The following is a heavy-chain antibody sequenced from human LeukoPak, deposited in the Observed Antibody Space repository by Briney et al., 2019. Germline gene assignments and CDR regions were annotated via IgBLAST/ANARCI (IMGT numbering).Heavy chain of an antibody. J-gene: IGHJ2*01. V-gene: IGHV1-46*01. CDR2: INPSGGST. Sequence: ASVKVSCKASGYTFTSYYMHWVRQAPGQGLEWMGIINPSGGSTSYAQKFQGRVTMTRDTSTSTVYMELSSLRSDDTAVYYCARASYDFWSGYYWYFDLWGRGTLVTVSS. CDR3: ARASYDFWSGYYWYFDL. CDR1: GYTFTSYY. D-gene: IGHD3-3*01.